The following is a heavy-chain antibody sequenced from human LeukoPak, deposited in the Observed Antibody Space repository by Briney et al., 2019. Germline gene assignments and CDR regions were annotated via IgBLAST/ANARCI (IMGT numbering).Heavy chain of an antibody. CDR3: ARARADGSYRYYFDY. CDR2: ISRSGTAI. CDR1: GFTFSSFE. J-gene: IGHJ4*02. Sequence: PGGSLRLSCEASGFTFSSFELTWVRQAPGTGLEWVSYISRSGTAIYYADSVKGRFTIFRDNAKNSLFLQMNSLRAEDTAVYYCARARADGSYRYYFDYWGQGTLVTVSS. V-gene: IGHV3-48*03. D-gene: IGHD3-16*02.